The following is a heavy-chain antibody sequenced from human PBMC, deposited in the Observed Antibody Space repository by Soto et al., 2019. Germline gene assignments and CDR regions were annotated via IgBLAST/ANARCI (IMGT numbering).Heavy chain of an antibody. CDR3: ARDSRPYYYDSSGYYYAAY. D-gene: IGHD3-22*01. J-gene: IGHJ4*02. Sequence: ASVKVSCKASGYTFTGYYMHWVRQAPGQGLEWMGWINPNSGGTNYAQKFQGRVTMTRDTSISTAYMELSSLRSEDTAVYYCARDSRPYYYDSSGYYYAAYWGQGTLVTVSS. CDR2: INPNSGGT. V-gene: IGHV1-2*02. CDR1: GYTFTGYY.